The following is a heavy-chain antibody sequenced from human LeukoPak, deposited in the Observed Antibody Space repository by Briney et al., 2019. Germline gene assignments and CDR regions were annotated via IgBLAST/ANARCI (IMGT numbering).Heavy chain of an antibody. J-gene: IGHJ3*02. CDR3: ARVSIYDSSGNDAFDI. D-gene: IGHD3-22*01. CDR1: GFTFSSYS. Sequence: GGSLRLSCAASGFTFSSYSMNWVRQAPGKGLEWVSSISSSSSYIYYADSVKGRFTISRDNAKNSLYLQMNSLRAEDTAVYYCARVSIYDSSGNDAFDIWGQGTMVTVSS. V-gene: IGHV3-21*04. CDR2: ISSSSSYI.